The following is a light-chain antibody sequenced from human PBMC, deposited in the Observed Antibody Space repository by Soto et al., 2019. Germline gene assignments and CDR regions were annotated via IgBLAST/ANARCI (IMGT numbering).Light chain of an antibody. CDR1: QSVLYSSNNKNY. V-gene: IGKV4-1*01. Sequence: DIVMTQSPDSLAVSLGERATINCKSSQSVLYSSNNKNYLAWYQQKSGQPPKLLIYWASTRESGVPDRFSGSGSGTDFTLTISSLQAEDVAVYYCQQYYSNPLTFGGGTTVEIK. CDR2: WAS. CDR3: QQYYSNPLT. J-gene: IGKJ4*01.